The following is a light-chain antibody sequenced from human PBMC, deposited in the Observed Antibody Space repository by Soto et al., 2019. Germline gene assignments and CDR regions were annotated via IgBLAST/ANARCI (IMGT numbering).Light chain of an antibody. V-gene: IGKV3-11*01. CDR2: DAS. Sequence: EIVLTQSPATLSLSPVERATLSCRAIQSVSIYLACYQQKPGQAPRLLIYDASNRATGIPARFSGSGSGTDFTLTISSLEPEDFAVYYCQQRSNWPLTFGGGTKVDI. CDR3: QQRSNWPLT. J-gene: IGKJ4*01. CDR1: QSVSIY.